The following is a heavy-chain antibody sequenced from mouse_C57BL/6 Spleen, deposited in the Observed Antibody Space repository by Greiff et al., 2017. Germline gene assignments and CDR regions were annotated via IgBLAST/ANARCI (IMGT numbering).Heavy chain of an antibody. Sequence: EVKLMESGGGLVQPGGSLSLSCAASGFTFTDYYMSWVRQPPGKALEWLGFIRNKANGYTTEYSASVKGRFTISRDNSQSILYLQMNALRAEDSATYYCARYRIYYYGSSFSYYAMDYWGQGTSVTVSS. D-gene: IGHD1-1*01. CDR1: GFTFTDYY. V-gene: IGHV7-3*01. CDR2: IRNKANGYTT. J-gene: IGHJ4*01. CDR3: ARYRIYYYGSSFSYYAMDY.